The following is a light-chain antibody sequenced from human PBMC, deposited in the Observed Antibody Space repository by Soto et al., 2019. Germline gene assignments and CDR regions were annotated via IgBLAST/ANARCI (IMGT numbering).Light chain of an antibody. CDR3: QQYNNWPRT. CDR2: GAS. J-gene: IGKJ4*01. Sequence: IVMTQSPATLSVSPGDRATLSCTASQSISITLAWYQQQPGQAPRLLIYGASTRATDITARFSGSGSGTEFTLHISSLQSEDFAVYYCQQYNNWPRTFGGGTKVEI. V-gene: IGKV3-15*01. CDR1: QSISIT.